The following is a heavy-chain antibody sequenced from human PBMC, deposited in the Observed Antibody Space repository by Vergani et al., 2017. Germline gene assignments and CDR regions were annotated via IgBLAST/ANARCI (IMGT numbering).Heavy chain of an antibody. Sequence: QVQLVESGGGVVQPGRSLRLSCAASGFTFSSYGMHWVRQAPGKGLEWVAVIWYDGSNKYYADSVKGRFTISRDNSKNTLYLQMNSLRAEDTAVYYCARDKGQNYYDSSGSILRGYLFNYWGQGTLVTVSS. CDR3: ARDKGQNYYDSSGSILRGYLFNY. D-gene: IGHD3-22*01. V-gene: IGHV3-33*01. CDR1: GFTFSSYG. J-gene: IGHJ4*02. CDR2: IWYDGSNK.